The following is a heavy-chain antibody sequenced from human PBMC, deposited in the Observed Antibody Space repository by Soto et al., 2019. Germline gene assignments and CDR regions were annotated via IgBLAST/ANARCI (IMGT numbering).Heavy chain of an antibody. CDR1: GFTFSSYA. Sequence: PGGSLRLSCAASGFTFSSYAMTWVRQAPGKGLEWVSTISGSGGGTYYADSVKGRFTISRDNSRNTLFLQMNSLRADDTAVYYCAKDRRYCSGGACYIIDYWGRGTLVTVSS. V-gene: IGHV3-23*01. CDR3: AKDRRYCSGGACYIIDY. J-gene: IGHJ4*02. CDR2: ISGSGGGT. D-gene: IGHD2-15*01.